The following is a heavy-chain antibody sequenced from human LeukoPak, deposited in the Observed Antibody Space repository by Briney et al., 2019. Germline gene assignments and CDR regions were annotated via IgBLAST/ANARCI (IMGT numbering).Heavy chain of an antibody. CDR3: AREAVYSGSNYYYGMDV. Sequence: GGSLRLSCAASGFTFSSYSMNWVRQAPGKGLEWVSSISSRSSYIYYADSVKGRFTISRDNAKNSLYLQMNSLRAEDTAVYYCAREAVYSGSNYYYGMDVWGKGTTVTVSS. V-gene: IGHV3-21*04. J-gene: IGHJ6*04. D-gene: IGHD5-12*01. CDR2: ISSRSSYI. CDR1: GFTFSSYS.